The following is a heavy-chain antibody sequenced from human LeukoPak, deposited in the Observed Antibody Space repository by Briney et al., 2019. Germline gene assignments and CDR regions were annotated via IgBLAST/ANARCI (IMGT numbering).Heavy chain of an antibody. J-gene: IGHJ4*02. V-gene: IGHV3-48*04. CDR3: VRDMRAVAGYRPEPIDY. CDR1: GFTFSSYS. D-gene: IGHD6-19*01. Sequence: GGSLRLSCAASGFTFSSYSMNWVRQAPGKGLEWVSYISSGSSTIYYADSVKGRFTISRDNAKNSLYLQMNSLRAEDTAVYYCVRDMRAVAGYRPEPIDYWGQGTLVTVSS. CDR2: ISSGSSTI.